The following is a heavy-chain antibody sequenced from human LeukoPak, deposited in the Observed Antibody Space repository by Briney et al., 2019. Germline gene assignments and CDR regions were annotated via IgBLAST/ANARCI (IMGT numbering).Heavy chain of an antibody. CDR1: GESFSGYY. CDR2: IRHSGRT. J-gene: IGHJ4*02. D-gene: IGHD1-1*01. V-gene: IGHV4-34*01. Sequence: PSETLSLTCAIYGESFSGYYWSWIRQPPEKGLEWIGEIRHSGRTNYNPSLKSRVTISLDTSRNQLSLKLNSVTAADTAVYYCARLRSPGTDWGQGILVTVSS. CDR3: ARLRSPGTD.